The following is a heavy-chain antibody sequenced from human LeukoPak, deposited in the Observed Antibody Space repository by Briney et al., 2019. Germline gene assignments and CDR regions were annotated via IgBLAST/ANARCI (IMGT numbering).Heavy chain of an antibody. CDR3: AKARLWVSSGYGAFDI. Sequence: PGGSLRLSCAASAFTFSSNWMSWVRQAPGKGLEWVANVKEDGSEKYYVDSVKGRLTRSRENAKNSLYLQMNSLRAEDTAVYYCAKARLWVSSGYGAFDIWGQGTMVTVSS. CDR2: VKEDGSEK. V-gene: IGHV3-7*01. CDR1: AFTFSSNW. J-gene: IGHJ3*02. D-gene: IGHD3-22*01.